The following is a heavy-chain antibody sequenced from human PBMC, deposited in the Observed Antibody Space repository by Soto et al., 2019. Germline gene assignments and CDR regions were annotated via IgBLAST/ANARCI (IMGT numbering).Heavy chain of an antibody. CDR3: ARGNTGYGNFDY. CDR1: GFTVTSYW. CDR2: TSHAGSST. V-gene: IGHV3-74*01. D-gene: IGHD5-12*01. J-gene: IGHJ4*02. Sequence: DVQLVESGGGIVQPGGSLRLSCAASGFTVTSYWMHWVRQAPGKGLVWVSRTSHAGSSTYYADFVRGRFTISKDTAKNTLYLQIHSLGAEDTAVYYCARGNTGYGNFDYWGQGTLVTVSS.